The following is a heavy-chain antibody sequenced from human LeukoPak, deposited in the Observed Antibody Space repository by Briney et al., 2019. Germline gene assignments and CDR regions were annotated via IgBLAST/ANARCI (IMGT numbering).Heavy chain of an antibody. CDR3: AVGSYYFDY. CDR2: ISGSGDKI. J-gene: IGHJ4*02. Sequence: GGSLRPSCAASGFTFSSYGMNWIRQAPGKGLEWVSAISGSGDKIYSADSVKGRFTISRDNSKNTLYVQMNSLRAEDTAVYYCAVGSYYFDYWGQGTLVTVSS. CDR1: GFTFSSYG. D-gene: IGHD3-10*01. V-gene: IGHV3-23*01.